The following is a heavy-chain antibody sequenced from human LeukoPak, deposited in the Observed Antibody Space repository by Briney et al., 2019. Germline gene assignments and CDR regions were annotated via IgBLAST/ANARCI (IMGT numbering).Heavy chain of an antibody. D-gene: IGHD4-11*01. Sequence: ASVKVSCKASGYLFIDYNSHWVRQAPGQGLDWMGWINPNTGDTNYAQKFQGRVTMTRDTSISTVYMELRSLTYEDTALYYCARRFDYGNHAFHHYYMDVWGKGTTVSVSS. CDR2: INPNTGDT. CDR1: GYLFIDYN. J-gene: IGHJ6*03. CDR3: ARRFDYGNHAFHHYYMDV. V-gene: IGHV1-2*02.